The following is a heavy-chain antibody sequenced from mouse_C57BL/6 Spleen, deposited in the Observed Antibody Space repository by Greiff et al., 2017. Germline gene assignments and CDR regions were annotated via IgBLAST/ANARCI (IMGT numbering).Heavy chain of an antibody. V-gene: IGHV1-82*01. CDR1: GYAFSSSW. CDR2: IYPGDGDT. CDR3: ARGGGYYYAMDY. J-gene: IGHJ4*01. D-gene: IGHD2-2*01. Sequence: VQLVESGPELVKPGASVKISCKASGYAFSSSWMNWVKQRPGKGLEWIGRIYPGDGDTNYNGKFKGKATLTADKSSSTAYMQLSSLTSEDSAVYFCARGGGYYYAMDYWGQGTSVTVS.